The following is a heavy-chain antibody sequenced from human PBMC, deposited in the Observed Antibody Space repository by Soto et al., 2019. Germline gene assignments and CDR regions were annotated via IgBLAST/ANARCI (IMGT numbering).Heavy chain of an antibody. CDR3: ARDRGGVVATNYYYYGVDV. CDR2: ISYSGST. J-gene: IGHJ6*02. D-gene: IGHD2-2*01. V-gene: IGHV4-59*02. CDR1: GDSVSSFY. Sequence: SETLSLTCTVSGDSVSSFYWTWIRQPPGKGPEWIGSISYSGSTNYNPSLKSRVTISADKSKNQISLRLSSVTAADTAVYYCARDRGGVVATNYYYYGVDVWGQGTTVTVSS.